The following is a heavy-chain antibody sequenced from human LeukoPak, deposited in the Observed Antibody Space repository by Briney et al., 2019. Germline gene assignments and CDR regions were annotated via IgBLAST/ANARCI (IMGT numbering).Heavy chain of an antibody. CDR1: GYILTGYY. CDR2: INPYTGGT. D-gene: IGHD2-15*01. V-gene: IGHV1-2*02. CDR3: ARPYCTGNSCHDFFDY. J-gene: IGHJ4*02. Sequence: ASVKVSCKASGYILTGYYMHWIRQAPGQGLEWMGWINPYTGGTNYAQKFQGRVTMTRDTSISTAYMELSRVTSDDTAVYYCARPYCTGNSCHDFFDYWGQGTLVTVSS.